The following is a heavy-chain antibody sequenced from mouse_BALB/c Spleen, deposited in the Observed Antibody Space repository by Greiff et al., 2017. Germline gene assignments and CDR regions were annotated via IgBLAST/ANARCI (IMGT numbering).Heavy chain of an antibody. CDR1: GFAFSSYD. D-gene: IGHD4-1*01. J-gene: IGHJ4*01. Sequence: EVKLVESGGGLVKPGGSLKLSCAASGFAFSSYDMSWVRQTPEKRLEWVAYISSGGGSTYYPDTVKGRFTISRDNAKNTLYLQMSSLKSEDTAMYYCARHLGYAMDYWGQGTSVTVSS. V-gene: IGHV5-12-1*01. CDR2: ISSGGGST. CDR3: ARHLGYAMDY.